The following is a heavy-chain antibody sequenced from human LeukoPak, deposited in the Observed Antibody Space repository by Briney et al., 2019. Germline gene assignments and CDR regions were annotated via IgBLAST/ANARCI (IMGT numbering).Heavy chain of an antibody. CDR2: ISGSGGST. J-gene: IGHJ6*02. CDR1: GFTFSSYA. V-gene: IGHV3-23*01. D-gene: IGHD6-19*01. Sequence: GGSLRLSCAASGFTFSSYAMSWVRQAPGKGLEWVSAISGSGGSTYYADSVKGRLTISRDNSKNTLYLQMNSLRAEDTAVYYCAKESWGSGWHYYYYYGMDVWGQGTTVTVSS. CDR3: AKESWGSGWHYYYYYGMDV.